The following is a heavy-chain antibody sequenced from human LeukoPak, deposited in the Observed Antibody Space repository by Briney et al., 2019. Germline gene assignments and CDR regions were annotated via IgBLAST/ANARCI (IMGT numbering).Heavy chain of an antibody. CDR2: IYSGGST. V-gene: IGHV3-53*04. CDR1: GFTVSSNY. D-gene: IGHD3-22*01. CDR3: AREGSYDSSGYYYLGYFDY. J-gene: IGHJ4*02. Sequence: TGGSLRLSCAASGFTVSSNYMSWVRQAPGKGLEWVSVIYSGGSTYYADSVKGRFTISRHNSKNTLYLQMNSLRAEDTAVYYCAREGSYDSSGYYYLGYFDYWGQGTLVTVSS.